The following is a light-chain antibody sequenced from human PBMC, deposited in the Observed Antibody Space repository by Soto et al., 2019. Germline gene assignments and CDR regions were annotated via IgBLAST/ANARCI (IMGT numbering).Light chain of an antibody. V-gene: IGKV3-20*01. J-gene: IGKJ1*01. CDR1: QSISTK. Sequence: IVMTQSPATLSVSPGERATLSCRASQSISTKLAWYQQKPGQAPRLLIYGASSRATGIPDRFSGSGSGTDFTLTISRLDPEDFAVYFCQQYGSSPRTFGQGTKVDIK. CDR3: QQYGSSPRT. CDR2: GAS.